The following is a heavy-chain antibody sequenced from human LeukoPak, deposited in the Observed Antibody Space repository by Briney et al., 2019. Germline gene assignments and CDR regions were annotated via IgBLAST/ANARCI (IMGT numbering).Heavy chain of an antibody. CDR2: INTTSGAT. D-gene: IGHD1-26*01. J-gene: IGHJ4*02. CDR3: ARDLRGLGDYFDF. Sequence: ASVKVSCTASGYTXTGYFLHWVRQAPGQGLEWMGWINTTSGATNYAPKFQGRVTMTRDTSISTAYMELSYDDTAVYYCARDLRGLGDYFDFWGQGTLVTGSS. V-gene: IGHV1-2*02. CDR1: GYTXTGYF.